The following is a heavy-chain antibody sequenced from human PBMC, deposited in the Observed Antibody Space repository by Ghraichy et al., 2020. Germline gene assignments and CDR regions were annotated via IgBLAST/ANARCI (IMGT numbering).Heavy chain of an antibody. Sequence: SETLSLTCGVPGGSIDSTNWWSWVRQSPGKGLEWIGEVFPSGSTNYNPSLKSRVTISVDKSENQFSMTLHSVTAADTAVYYCARSRTGWFDPWGQGILVTVSS. CDR3: ARSRTGWFDP. V-gene: IGHV4-4*02. CDR1: GGSIDSTNW. D-gene: IGHD3-10*01. CDR2: VFPSGST. J-gene: IGHJ5*02.